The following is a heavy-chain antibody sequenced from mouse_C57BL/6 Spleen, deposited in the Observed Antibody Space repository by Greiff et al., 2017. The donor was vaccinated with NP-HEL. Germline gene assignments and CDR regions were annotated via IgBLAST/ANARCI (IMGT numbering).Heavy chain of an antibody. D-gene: IGHD2-12*01. CDR3: AREDYSGGFFDY. Sequence: QVQLQQSGAELARPGASVKLSCKASGYTFTSYGISWVKQRTGQGLEWIGEIYPRSGNTYYNEKFKGKATLTADKSSSTAYMELRSLTSEDSAVYFCAREDYSGGFFDYWGQGTTLTVSS. V-gene: IGHV1-81*01. CDR2: IYPRSGNT. CDR1: GYTFTSYG. J-gene: IGHJ2*01.